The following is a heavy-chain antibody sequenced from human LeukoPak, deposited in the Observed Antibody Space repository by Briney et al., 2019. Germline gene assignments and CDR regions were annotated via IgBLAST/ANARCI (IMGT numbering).Heavy chain of an antibody. V-gene: IGHV1-3*01. D-gene: IGHD3-22*01. Sequence: KFQGRVTITRDTSASTAYMELSSLRSEDTAVYYCARDRGHYYDSSGYYNYWGQGTLVTVSS. CDR3: ARDRGHYYDSSGYYNY. J-gene: IGHJ4*02.